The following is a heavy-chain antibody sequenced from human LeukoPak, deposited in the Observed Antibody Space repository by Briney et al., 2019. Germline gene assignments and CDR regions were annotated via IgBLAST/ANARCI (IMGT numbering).Heavy chain of an antibody. V-gene: IGHV7-4-1*02. D-gene: IGHD6-13*01. CDR1: GYTFTSYG. J-gene: IGHJ6*03. Sequence: ASVKVSCKASGYTFTSYGISWVRQAPGQGLEWMGWINTNTGNPTYAQGFTGRFVFSLDTSVSTAYLQISSLKAEDTAVYYCARDLMGVYSSSWYYYYYYMDVWGKGTTVTVSS. CDR3: ARDLMGVYSSSWYYYYYYMDV. CDR2: INTNTGNP.